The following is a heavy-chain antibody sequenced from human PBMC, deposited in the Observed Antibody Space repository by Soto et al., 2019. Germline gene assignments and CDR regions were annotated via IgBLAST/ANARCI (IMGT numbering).Heavy chain of an antibody. V-gene: IGHV4-4*07. D-gene: IGHD2-2*01. CDR2: IYTSGST. J-gene: IGHJ4*02. CDR1: GGSISSYY. Sequence: PSETLSLTCTVSGGSISSYYWSWIRQPTGKGLEWIGRIYTSGSTNYNPSLKSRVTMSVDTSKNQFSLKLSSVTAADTAVYYCARACSSNSCYDVFDYWGQGTLVTVS. CDR3: ARACSSNSCYDVFDY.